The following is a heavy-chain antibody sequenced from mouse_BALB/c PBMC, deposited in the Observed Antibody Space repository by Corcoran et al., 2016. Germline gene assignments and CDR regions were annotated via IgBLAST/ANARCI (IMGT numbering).Heavy chain of an antibody. CDR2: INTYTGEP. CDR3: ARRGGTHYAMDY. V-gene: IGHV9-3-1*01. CDR1: GYTFTNYG. D-gene: IGHD2-14*01. Sequence: QIQLVQSGPELKKPGETVKISCKASGYTFTNYGMNWVKQAPGKGLKWMGWINTYTGEPTYADDFKGRFAFSLETSASTAYLQINNLKNEDTATYFCARRGGTHYAMDYWGQGTSVTVS. J-gene: IGHJ4*01.